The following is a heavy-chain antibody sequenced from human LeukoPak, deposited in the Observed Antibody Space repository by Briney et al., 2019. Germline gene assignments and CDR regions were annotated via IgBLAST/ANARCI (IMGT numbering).Heavy chain of an antibody. V-gene: IGHV3-66*01. Sequence: GGSLRLSCAASGFTVSSNYMSWVRQAPGKGLEWVSVIYSGSTTSYSDSVKDRFTISRDNSKNALYLQMNSLRAEDTAVYYCAARGFSSSWCYFDYWGEGTLVSVSS. D-gene: IGHD6-13*01. CDR1: GFTVSSNY. CDR2: IYSGSTT. J-gene: IGHJ4*02. CDR3: AARGFSSSWCYFDY.